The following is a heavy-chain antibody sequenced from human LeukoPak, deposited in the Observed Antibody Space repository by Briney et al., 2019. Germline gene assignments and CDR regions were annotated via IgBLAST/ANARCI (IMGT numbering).Heavy chain of an antibody. J-gene: IGHJ3*02. D-gene: IGHD2-15*01. Sequence: SGGSLRLSCAASGFTFSSYAMSGVRQAPGKGLEGVSAISGSGGSTYYADSVKGRFTISRDNSKNTLYLQMNSLRAEDTAVYYCAKDLVLRGCRIPDAFDIWGQGTMVTVSS. CDR3: AKDLVLRGCRIPDAFDI. V-gene: IGHV3-23*01. CDR1: GFTFSSYA. CDR2: ISGSGGST.